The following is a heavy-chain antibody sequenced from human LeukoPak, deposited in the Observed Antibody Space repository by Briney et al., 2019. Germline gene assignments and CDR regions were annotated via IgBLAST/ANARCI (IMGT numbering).Heavy chain of an antibody. J-gene: IGHJ3*02. Sequence: PSETLSLTCTVSGGSISSYYWSWIRQPAGKGLEWIGRTYTSGSTNYSPSLKSRVTMSVDTSKNQFSLKLSSVTAADTAVYYCAREHPRTGTTKMNAFDIWGQGTMVTVSS. CDR3: AREHPRTGTTKMNAFDI. CDR2: TYTSGST. V-gene: IGHV4-4*07. D-gene: IGHD1-7*01. CDR1: GGSISSYY.